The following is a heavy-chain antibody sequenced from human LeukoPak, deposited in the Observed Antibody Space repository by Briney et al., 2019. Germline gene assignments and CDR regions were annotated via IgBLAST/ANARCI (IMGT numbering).Heavy chain of an antibody. V-gene: IGHV4-59*01. J-gene: IGHJ5*02. CDR2: IYNSGST. CDR3: ARDGRGGQSKITMIVVVSVWFDP. D-gene: IGHD3-22*01. CDR1: GGSISTYY. Sequence: PSETLSLTCTVSGGSISTYYWSWIRQPPGKGLEWIGYIYNSGSTNYNPSLKSRVTISVDTSKNQFSLRLNSVTAADTAVYYCARDGRGGQSKITMIVVVSVWFDPWGQGTLVTVSS.